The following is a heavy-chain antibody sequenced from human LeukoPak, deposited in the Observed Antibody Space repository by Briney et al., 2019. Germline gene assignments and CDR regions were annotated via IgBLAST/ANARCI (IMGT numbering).Heavy chain of an antibody. CDR2: IKQDGSEK. V-gene: IGHV3-7*01. D-gene: IGHD5-18*01. J-gene: IGHJ6*03. Sequence: GGSLRLSCAASGFTFSSYWMSWVRQAPGKGLEWVANIKQDGSEKYYVDSVKGRFTVSRDNAKNSLYLQMNSLRAEDTAVYYCARIGYTYCPLGYYYYMDVWGKGTTVTISS. CDR3: ARIGYTYCPLGYYYYMDV. CDR1: GFTFSSYW.